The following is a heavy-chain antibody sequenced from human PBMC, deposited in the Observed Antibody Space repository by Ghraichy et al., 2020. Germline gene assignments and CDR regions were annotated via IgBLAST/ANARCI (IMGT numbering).Heavy chain of an antibody. D-gene: IGHD2-15*01. CDR1: GFTFSSYA. J-gene: IGHJ6*02. CDR3: ARGRIFRDYYGMDV. Sequence: GGSLRLSCAASGFTFSSYAMHWVRQAPGKGLEWVAVISYDGSNKYYADSVKGRFTISRDNSKNTLYLQMNSLRAEDTAVYYCARGRIFRDYYGMDVWGQGTTVTVSS. V-gene: IGHV3-30-3*01. CDR2: ISYDGSNK.